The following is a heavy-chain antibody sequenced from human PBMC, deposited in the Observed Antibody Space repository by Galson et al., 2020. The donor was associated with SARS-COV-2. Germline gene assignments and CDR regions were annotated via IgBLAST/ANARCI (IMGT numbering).Heavy chain of an antibody. J-gene: IGHJ6*02. CDR3: ASVQGSGTLYGMDV. CDR1: GGSISSYY. CDR2: IYYSGSP. Sequence: SETLSLTCTVSGGSISSYYWSWIRQPPGKGLEWIGYIYYSGSPNYNPSLKSRVTISVDTSKNQFSLKLSSVTAADTAVYYCASVQGSGTLYGMDVWGQGTTVTVSS. D-gene: IGHD3-10*01. V-gene: IGHV4-59*13.